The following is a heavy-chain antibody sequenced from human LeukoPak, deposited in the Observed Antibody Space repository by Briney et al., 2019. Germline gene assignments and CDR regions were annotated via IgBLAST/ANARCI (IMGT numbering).Heavy chain of an antibody. CDR1: GGSISSYY. V-gene: IGHV4-4*07. D-gene: IGHD3-10*01. Sequence: PSETLSLTCTVSGGSISSYYWSWIRLPAGKGLEWIGHIYSSGRTKYNPSLKSRVTMSVDTSKNQLSLKLSSVTAADTAVYYCARDRRRFGELAPKQIYGMDVWGQGTTVTVSS. CDR2: IYSSGRT. CDR3: ARDRRRFGELAPKQIYGMDV. J-gene: IGHJ6*02.